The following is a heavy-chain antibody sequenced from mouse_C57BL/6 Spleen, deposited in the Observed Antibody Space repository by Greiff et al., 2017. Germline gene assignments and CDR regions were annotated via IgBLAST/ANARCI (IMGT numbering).Heavy chain of an antibody. V-gene: IGHV1-72*01. CDR1: GYTFTSYW. D-gene: IGHD3-1*01. Sequence: QVQLKQPGAELVKPGASVKLSCKASGYTFTSYWMHWVKQRPGRGLEWIGRIDPNSGGTKYNEKFKSKATLTVDKPSSTAYMQLSSLTSEDSAVYYCAREGIRGNYYFDYWGQGTTLTVSS. CDR3: AREGIRGNYYFDY. CDR2: IDPNSGGT. J-gene: IGHJ2*01.